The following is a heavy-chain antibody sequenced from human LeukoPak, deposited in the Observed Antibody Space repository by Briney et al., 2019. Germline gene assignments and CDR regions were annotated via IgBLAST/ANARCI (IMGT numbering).Heavy chain of an antibody. CDR3: ARRRAVAGVNWFDP. CDR1: GYTFISYG. Sequence: ASVKVSCKASGYTFISYGVSWVLQAPGRGLEWMGWISSHNGYTKYAQKFQGRVTMTTDTSMSTAYMELGSLRSDDTAVYYCARRRAVAGVNWFDPWGQGTLVTVSS. V-gene: IGHV1-18*01. CDR2: ISSHNGYT. J-gene: IGHJ5*02. D-gene: IGHD6-19*01.